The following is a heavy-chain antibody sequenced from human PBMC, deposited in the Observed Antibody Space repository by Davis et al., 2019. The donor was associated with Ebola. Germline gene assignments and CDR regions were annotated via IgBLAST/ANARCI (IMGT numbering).Heavy chain of an antibody. CDR1: GYAFTSYD. D-gene: IGHD4-11*01. CDR3: ARTDYSNSRDYYYYYMDV. V-gene: IGHV1-8*01. J-gene: IGHJ6*03. Sequence: ASVKVSCKASGYAFTSYDINWVRQATGQGLGWMGWMNPNSGNTGYAQKFQGRVTMTRNTSISTAYMELSSLRSEDTAVYYCARTDYSNSRDYYYYYMDVWGKGTTVTVSS. CDR2: MNPNSGNT.